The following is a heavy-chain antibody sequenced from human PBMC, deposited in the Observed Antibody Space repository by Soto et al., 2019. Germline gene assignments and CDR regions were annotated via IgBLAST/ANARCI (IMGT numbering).Heavy chain of an antibody. J-gene: IGHJ4*02. Sequence: EVQLVESGGGLVQPGGSLRLSCAASGFMFSAYWMSWVRQAPGKGLEWVANIHGDGGKIYYVDSVKGRFTISRDNAKNSLYLQMNSLRAEDTAVYFCSRDVVAGAKALNYWGQGTLVTVSS. D-gene: IGHD1-26*01. V-gene: IGHV3-7*01. CDR3: SRDVVAGAKALNY. CDR2: IHGDGGKI. CDR1: GFMFSAYW.